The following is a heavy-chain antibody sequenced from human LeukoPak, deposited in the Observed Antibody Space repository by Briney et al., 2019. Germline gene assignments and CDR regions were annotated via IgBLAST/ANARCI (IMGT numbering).Heavy chain of an antibody. D-gene: IGHD6-19*01. V-gene: IGHV3-33*08. CDR3: ARDVSSGYSYFDH. CDR1: GFTFSSYG. CDR2: IWYDGSNK. J-gene: IGHJ4*02. Sequence: GGSLRLSCAASGFTFSSYGMHWVRQAPGKGLEWVAVIWYDGSNKYYADSVKGRFTISRDNSKNTLYLQMNSLRAEDTAVYYCARDVSSGYSYFDHWGQGTLVTVSS.